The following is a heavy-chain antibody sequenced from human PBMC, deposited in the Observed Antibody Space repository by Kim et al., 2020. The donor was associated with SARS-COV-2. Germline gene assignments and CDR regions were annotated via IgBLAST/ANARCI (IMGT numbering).Heavy chain of an antibody. Sequence: GGSLRLSCAASGFTFSSYAMHWVRQAPGKGLEWVAVISYDGSNKYYADSVKGRFTISRDNSKNTLYLQMNSLRAEDTAVYYCARDSGYYDSSGWVYWGQGTLVTVSS. CDR3: ARDSGYYDSSGWVY. CDR2: ISYDGSNK. D-gene: IGHD3-22*01. J-gene: IGHJ4*02. CDR1: GFTFSSYA. V-gene: IGHV3-30*04.